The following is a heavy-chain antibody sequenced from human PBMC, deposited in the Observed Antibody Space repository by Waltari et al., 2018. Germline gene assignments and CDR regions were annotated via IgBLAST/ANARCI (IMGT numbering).Heavy chain of an antibody. CDR2: IKQCGSEK. D-gene: IGHD3-16*01. V-gene: IGHV3-7*01. Sequence: VQLQESGPGLVKPSETLSLTCTVSGYSISSGYYWGWLRQPPGKGLEWVANIKQCGSEKYYVDSVKGRFTISRDNAKNSLYLQMNSLRAEDTAVYYCASLRGTGSYFDYWGQGTLVTVSS. CDR3: ASLRGTGSYFDY. J-gene: IGHJ4*02. CDR1: GYSISSGYY.